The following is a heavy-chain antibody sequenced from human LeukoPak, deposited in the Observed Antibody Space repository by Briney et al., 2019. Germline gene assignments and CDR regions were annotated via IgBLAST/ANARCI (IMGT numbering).Heavy chain of an antibody. V-gene: IGHV1-69*04. CDR2: IIPILGIA. Sequence: GSSVKVSCKASGGTFSSYTISWVRQAPGQGLEWMGRIIPILGIANYAQKFQGRVTITADKSTSTAYMELSSLRSEDTAVYYCAREGYYDSSGYIWGQGTMVTVSS. D-gene: IGHD3-22*01. J-gene: IGHJ3*02. CDR1: GGTFSSYT. CDR3: AREGYYDSSGYI.